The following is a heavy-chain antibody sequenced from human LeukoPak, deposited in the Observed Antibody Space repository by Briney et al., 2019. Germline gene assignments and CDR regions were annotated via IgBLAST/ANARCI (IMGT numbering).Heavy chain of an antibody. CDR3: ARDSSSPINLDY. D-gene: IGHD6-13*01. Sequence: PGGSLRLSCAASGFTFSSYGMHWVRQAPGKGLEWVAFIRYDGSNKYYADSVKGRFTISRDNSKNTLYLQMNSLRSEDTAVYYCARDSSSPINLDYWGQGTLVTVSS. CDR1: GFTFSSYG. V-gene: IGHV3-30*02. CDR2: IRYDGSNK. J-gene: IGHJ4*02.